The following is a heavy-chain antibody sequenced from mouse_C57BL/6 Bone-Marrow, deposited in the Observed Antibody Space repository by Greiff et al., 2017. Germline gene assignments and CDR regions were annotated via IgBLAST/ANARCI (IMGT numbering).Heavy chain of an antibody. V-gene: IGHV14-4*01. CDR2: IDPENGDT. J-gene: IGHJ2*01. Sequence: VQLKQSGAELVRPGASVKLSCTASGFNIKDDYMHWVKQRPEQGLEWIGWIDPENGDTEYASKFQGKATITADTSSNTAYLQLSSLTSEDTAVYYCTGLLYPRYFDYWGQGTTLTVSS. CDR3: TGLLYPRYFDY. CDR1: GFNIKDDY. D-gene: IGHD2-1*01.